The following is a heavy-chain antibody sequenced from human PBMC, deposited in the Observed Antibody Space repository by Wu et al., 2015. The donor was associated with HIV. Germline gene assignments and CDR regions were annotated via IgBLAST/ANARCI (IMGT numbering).Heavy chain of an antibody. D-gene: IGHD6-19*01. CDR3: ARDLRGWSLPHSY. V-gene: IGHV1-2*02. CDR1: GYTFFTYY. J-gene: IGHJ4*02. Sequence: QVHLVQSGVEVKKPGASVKVSCKTSGYTFFTYYMHWVRQAPGQGLEWMGWINPNSGGTNYAQKFQGRVTMTRDTSISTAYMELSRLRSDDTAVYYCARDLRGWSLPHSYWGQGTLVIVSS. CDR2: INPNSGGT.